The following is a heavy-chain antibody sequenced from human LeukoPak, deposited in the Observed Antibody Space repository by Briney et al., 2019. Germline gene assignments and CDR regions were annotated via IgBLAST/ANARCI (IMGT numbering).Heavy chain of an antibody. CDR1: GFTFSSYS. CDR2: ISSSSSYI. CDR3: ARDSPGGDSSIDY. Sequence: GGSLRLSCAASGFTFSSYSMNWVRQAPGKGLEWVSSISSSSSYIYYADSVKGRFTISRENTKNSLYLQMNSLRAEDTAVYYCARDSPGGDSSIDYWGQGTLVTVSS. J-gene: IGHJ4*02. V-gene: IGHV3-21*01. D-gene: IGHD2-21*02.